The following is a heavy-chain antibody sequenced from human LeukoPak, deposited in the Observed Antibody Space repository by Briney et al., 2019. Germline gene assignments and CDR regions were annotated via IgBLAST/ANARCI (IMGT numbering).Heavy chain of an antibody. CDR1: GITFSSDS. CDR2: IDSTSGYI. V-gene: IGHV3-21*01. CDR3: ARDTSGSYTITYFDS. D-gene: IGHD3-10*01. Sequence: GGSLRLSCVASGITFSSDSMNWLRQSPGKGLEWVSYIDSTSGYIYYADSVQGRFTISRDNAKNSLYLQMDSLRAEDTAMYYCARDTSGSYTITYFDSWGQGALVTVSS. J-gene: IGHJ4*02.